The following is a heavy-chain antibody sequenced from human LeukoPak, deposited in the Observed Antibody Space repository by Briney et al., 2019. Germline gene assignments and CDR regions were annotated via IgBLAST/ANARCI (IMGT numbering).Heavy chain of an antibody. Sequence: PGGSLRLSCAASGFTFSSYWMSWVRQAPGKGLEWVANIKQDGSEKYYVDSEKGRFTISRDNAKNSLYLQMNSLRAEDTAVYYCARDDEEAAVAGFFDYWGQGTLVTVSS. J-gene: IGHJ4*02. V-gene: IGHV3-7*01. CDR1: GFTFSSYW. D-gene: IGHD6-19*01. CDR2: IKQDGSEK. CDR3: ARDDEEAAVAGFFDY.